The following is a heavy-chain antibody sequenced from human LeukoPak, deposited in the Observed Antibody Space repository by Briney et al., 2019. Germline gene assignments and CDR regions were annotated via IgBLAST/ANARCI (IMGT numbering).Heavy chain of an antibody. Sequence: SETLSLTCTVSGGSITSNNYYWGWIRQPPGKGLEWIGSIYYSGSTYYNPSLKSRVTISVDTSKNQFSLKLSSVTAADTAVYYCARHIMIGYYFDYWGQGTLVTVSS. CDR3: ARHIMIGYYFDY. CDR1: GGSITSNNYY. CDR2: IYYSGST. J-gene: IGHJ4*02. D-gene: IGHD3-22*01. V-gene: IGHV4-39*01.